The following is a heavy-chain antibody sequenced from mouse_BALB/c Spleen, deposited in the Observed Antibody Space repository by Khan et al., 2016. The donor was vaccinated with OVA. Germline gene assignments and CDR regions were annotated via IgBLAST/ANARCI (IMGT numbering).Heavy chain of an antibody. D-gene: IGHD1-3*01. Sequence: QVQLKESGPGLVAPSQSLSITCTVSGSSLTSYGVHWVRQSPGKGLEWLGVICAGGSTNYNSALMSRLSTSKDNSKSQIFLKMNSLKTDCTRISYCAGLEDIWGQGTTRTVSS. CDR1: GSSLTSYG. CDR3: AGLEDI. V-gene: IGHV2-9*02. J-gene: IGHJ2*01. CDR2: ICAGGST.